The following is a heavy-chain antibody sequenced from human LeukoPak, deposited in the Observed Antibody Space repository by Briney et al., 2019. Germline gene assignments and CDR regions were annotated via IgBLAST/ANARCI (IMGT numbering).Heavy chain of an antibody. CDR2: ISYDGSNK. D-gene: IGHD6-13*01. CDR1: GFTFSSYA. Sequence: GRSLRLSCAASGFTFSSYAMHWVRQAPGKGLEWVAVISYDGSNKYYADSVKGRFTISRDNSKNTLYLQMNSLRAEDTAAYYCARVNKEQQRAPRYYYYGMDVWGQGTTVTVSS. J-gene: IGHJ6*02. CDR3: ARVNKEQQRAPRYYYYGMDV. V-gene: IGHV3-30*04.